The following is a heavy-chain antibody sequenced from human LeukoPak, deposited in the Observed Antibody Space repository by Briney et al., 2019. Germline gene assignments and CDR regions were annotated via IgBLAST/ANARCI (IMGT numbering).Heavy chain of an antibody. Sequence: PGGSLRLSCAASGFTFNNYAMTWVRQAPGKGLEWVSTITGSSGNTYYAEPAKGRFTISRDNAKNSLYLQMNSLRADDTAVYYCGRDFNYWGQGTLVTVAS. CDR2: ITGSSGNT. V-gene: IGHV3-21*01. J-gene: IGHJ4*02. CDR3: GRDFNY. CDR1: GFTFNNYA.